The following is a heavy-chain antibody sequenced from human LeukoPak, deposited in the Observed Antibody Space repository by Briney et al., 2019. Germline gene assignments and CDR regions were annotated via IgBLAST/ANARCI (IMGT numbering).Heavy chain of an antibody. D-gene: IGHD3-22*01. CDR2: ISSSSSYI. Sequence: PGGSLRLSCAASGFTFSSYSMNWVRQAPGKGLEWVSSISSSSSYIYYADSVKGRFTISRDNAKNSLYLQMNSLRAEDTAVYYCASPPTMIVGHWGQGTLVTVPS. V-gene: IGHV3-21*01. J-gene: IGHJ4*02. CDR3: ASPPTMIVGH. CDR1: GFTFSSYS.